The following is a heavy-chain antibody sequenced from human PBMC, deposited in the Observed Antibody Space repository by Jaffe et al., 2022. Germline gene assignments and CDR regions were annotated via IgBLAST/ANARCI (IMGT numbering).Heavy chain of an antibody. CDR1: GFTLSTYT. CDR2: FSHSDDYI. J-gene: IGHJ4*02. V-gene: IGHV3-21*01. D-gene: IGHD3-10*01. CDR3: ARDPYYYGSGIRYNLFLDQ. Sequence: EVQLVESGGGLVKPGGSLRLSCVASGFTLSTYTMNWVRQAPGKGLEWVASFSHSDDYINYADSVKGRFTISRDNVKNSVYLQMNSLRAEDTAMYYCARDPYYYGSGIRYNLFLDQWGQGTLVTVSS.